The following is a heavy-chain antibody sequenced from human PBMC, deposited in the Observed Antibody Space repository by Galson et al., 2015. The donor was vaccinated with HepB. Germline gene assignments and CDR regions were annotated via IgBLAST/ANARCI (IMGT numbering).Heavy chain of an antibody. V-gene: IGHV3-15*01. CDR1: GFTFNIAW. J-gene: IGHJ4*02. CDR2: IKSKSSRGAT. D-gene: IGHD1-1*01. CDR3: TTDRYPHDY. Sequence: SLRLSCAASGFTFNIAWMSWVRQAPGKGLEWIGRIKSKSSRGATDYAAPVKGRFTISRDDSENTLYLQLNSLKTEDTAVYYCTTDRYPHDYWGQGTLVTVSS.